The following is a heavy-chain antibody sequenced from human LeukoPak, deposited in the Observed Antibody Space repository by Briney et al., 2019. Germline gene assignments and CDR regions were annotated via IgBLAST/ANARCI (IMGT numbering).Heavy chain of an antibody. Sequence: PGGSLRLSCAASGFTFSSYAMHWVRQAPGKGLEWVAVISYDGSNKYYADSVKGRLTISRDNSKNTLYLQMNSLRAEDTAVYYCARAGAGSGSHEVIQPGLLDPAQVSVYYYYYGMDVWGQGTLVTVSS. CDR2: ISYDGSNK. CDR3: ARAGAGSGSHEVIQPGLLDPAQVSVYYYYYGMDV. D-gene: IGHD3-10*01. J-gene: IGHJ6*02. CDR1: GFTFSSYA. V-gene: IGHV3-30*04.